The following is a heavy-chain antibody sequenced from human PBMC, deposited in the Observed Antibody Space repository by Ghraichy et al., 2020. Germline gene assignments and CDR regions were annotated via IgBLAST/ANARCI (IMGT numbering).Heavy chain of an antibody. D-gene: IGHD3-22*01. Sequence: GGSLRLSCAASGFTFSSYAMSWVRQAPGKGLEWVSAISGSGGSTYYADSVKGRFTISRDNSKNTLYLQMNSLRAEDTAVYYCAKRQNYYDSSGYYLTYYMDVWGKGTTVTVSS. CDR3: AKRQNYYDSSGYYLTYYMDV. CDR1: GFTFSSYA. V-gene: IGHV3-23*01. J-gene: IGHJ6*03. CDR2: ISGSGGST.